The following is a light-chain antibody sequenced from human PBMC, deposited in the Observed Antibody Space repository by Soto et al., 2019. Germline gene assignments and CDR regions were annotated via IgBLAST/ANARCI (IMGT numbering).Light chain of an antibody. CDR3: SSYAGINKLGV. J-gene: IGLJ1*01. V-gene: IGLV2-8*01. CDR1: SSDVGGYKY. Sequence: QSALTQPPSASGSPGQSVTISCTGTSSDVGGYKYVSWYQQHPGKAPKLMIFEVNKRPSGVPDRFSGSKSGNTASLTVSGHQAEDEADYCCSSYAGINKLGVFGTGTKLTVL. CDR2: EVN.